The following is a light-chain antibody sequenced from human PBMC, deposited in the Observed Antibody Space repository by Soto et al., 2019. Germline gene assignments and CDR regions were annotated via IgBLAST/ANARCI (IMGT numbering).Light chain of an antibody. CDR2: DVS. CDR1: SSDVGGYNY. J-gene: IGLJ1*01. Sequence: QSALTQPASVSGSPGQSITISCTGTSSDVGGYNYVSWYQQHPGKAPKLMIYDVSNRPSGVSNRFSGSKSGNTASLTISGLQAEDEAEYYCSSYTSSSTLGGYVFGTGTKVTVL. V-gene: IGLV2-14*01. CDR3: SSYTSSSTLGGYV.